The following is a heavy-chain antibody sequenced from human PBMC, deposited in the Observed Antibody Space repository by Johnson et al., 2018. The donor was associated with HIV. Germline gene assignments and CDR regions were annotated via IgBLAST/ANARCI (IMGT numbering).Heavy chain of an antibody. CDR2: ISYDGSNK. J-gene: IGHJ3*02. D-gene: IGHD3-22*01. V-gene: IGHV3-30*04. CDR3: ARDRAIVVAYDAFDI. CDR1: GFTFSSYA. Sequence: QEKLVESGGGVVQPGRSLRLSCAASGFTFSSYAMHWVRQAPGKGLEWVAIISYDGSNKYYADSVKGRFTISRDNSKNTLYLQMNSLRPEDTAVYYCARDRAIVVAYDAFDIWGQGTMVTVSS.